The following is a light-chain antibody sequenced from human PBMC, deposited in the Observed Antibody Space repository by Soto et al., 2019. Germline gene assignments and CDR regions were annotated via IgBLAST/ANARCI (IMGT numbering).Light chain of an antibody. CDR3: QNYGTSPPLYT. CDR2: GAF. Sequence: EIVLTQSPGTLSLSPGERATLSCRASQSVSSTYLAWYRQKPGQAPRLLIFGAFNRAAGIPDRFSGSGSGTDFTLSISRLEPEDFGVYYCQNYGTSPPLYTFGQGTGLEIK. J-gene: IGKJ2*01. V-gene: IGKV3-20*01. CDR1: QSVSSTY.